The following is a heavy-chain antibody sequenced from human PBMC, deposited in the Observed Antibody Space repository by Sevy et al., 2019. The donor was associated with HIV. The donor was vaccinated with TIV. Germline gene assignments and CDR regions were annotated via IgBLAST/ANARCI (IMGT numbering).Heavy chain of an antibody. CDR2: INQDGSGK. Sequence: GGSLRLSCAGSGFTFSSYWMSWVRQAPGKGLEWVANINQDGSGKNYVDSVKGRLTISRDNAKNSLYLQMNSLRAEDTVVYYCARDPFSKADYWGQGTLVTVSS. J-gene: IGHJ4*02. CDR3: ARDPFSKADY. CDR1: GFTFSSYW. D-gene: IGHD4-4*01. V-gene: IGHV3-7*01.